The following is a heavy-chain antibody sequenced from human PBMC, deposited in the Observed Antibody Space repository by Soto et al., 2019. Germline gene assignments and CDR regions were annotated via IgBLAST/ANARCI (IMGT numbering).Heavy chain of an antibody. CDR2: ISYDGSDR. D-gene: IGHD1-1*01. J-gene: IGHJ6*02. CDR3: ARATNYHYGMDV. V-gene: IGHV3-33*05. CDR1: GFTFISYG. Sequence: GGSLRLSCAASGFTFISYGMHWVRQAPGKGLQWVAFISYDGSDRYYEDSVKGRFTISRGNSKNTLYLQINSLRAEDTALYYCARATNYHYGMDVWGQGTTVTVSS.